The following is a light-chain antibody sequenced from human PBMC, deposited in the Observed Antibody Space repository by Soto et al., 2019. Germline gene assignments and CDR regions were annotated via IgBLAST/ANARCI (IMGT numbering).Light chain of an antibody. CDR2: GAS. CDR1: QTVSITY. Sequence: PGESDTLSCRASQTVSITYLTWYQQKPGQAPRLLIFGASKRATGIPDRFSGSGSGRDFTLTISGLEPEDFATYYCLQHNTFPWTFGQGTKVDIK. CDR3: LQHNTFPWT. V-gene: IGKV3-20*01. J-gene: IGKJ1*01.